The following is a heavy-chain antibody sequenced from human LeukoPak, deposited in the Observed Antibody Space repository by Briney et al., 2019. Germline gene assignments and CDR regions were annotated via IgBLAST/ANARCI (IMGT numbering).Heavy chain of an antibody. D-gene: IGHD6-13*01. V-gene: IGHV3-48*03. CDR2: ISSSGSTI. Sequence: GGSLRLSCAASGFTFSSYNMNWVRQAPGKGLEWVSYISSSGSTIYYADSVKGRFTISRDNAKNSLYLQMNSLGAEDTAVYYCARDPPQLDNHAFDIWGQGTMVTVSS. J-gene: IGHJ3*02. CDR1: GFTFSSYN. CDR3: ARDPPQLDNHAFDI.